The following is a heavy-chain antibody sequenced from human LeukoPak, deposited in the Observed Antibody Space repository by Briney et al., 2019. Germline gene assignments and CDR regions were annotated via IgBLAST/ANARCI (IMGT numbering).Heavy chain of an antibody. CDR2: ISYVGGNE. V-gene: IGHV3-30*04. CDR1: GFTFSSYA. J-gene: IGHJ4*02. CDR3: AKDGGIAVAGTFDY. D-gene: IGHD6-19*01. Sequence: GGSLRLPCAASGFTFSSYARHWVRQAPGKGLEWVAVISYVGGNEYYADSVKGRFTISRDNSKNTLYLQMNSLRAEDTAVYYCAKDGGIAVAGTFDYWGQGTLVTVSS.